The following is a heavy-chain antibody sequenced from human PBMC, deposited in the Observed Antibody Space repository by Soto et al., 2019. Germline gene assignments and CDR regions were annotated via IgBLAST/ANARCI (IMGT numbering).Heavy chain of an antibody. CDR3: ATESGSTYGYFDP. D-gene: IGHD5-18*01. V-gene: IGHV4-30-4*01. CDR2: ISNSGST. Sequence: SETLSLTCTVSGGSVTSDEDYWTWIRQSPGKGLEWIGYISNSGSTGYNPSLKTRLSMSVDRSKNQFTLRLTSVTDADTAVYFCATESGSTYGYFDPWGQGTLVTVSS. J-gene: IGHJ4*02. CDR1: GGSVTSDEDY.